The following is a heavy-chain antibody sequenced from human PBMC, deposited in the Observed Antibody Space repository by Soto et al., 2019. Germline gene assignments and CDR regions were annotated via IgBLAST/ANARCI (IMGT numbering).Heavy chain of an antibody. CDR1: GFTFSSSA. J-gene: IGHJ4*02. CDR2: ISGSGGST. D-gene: IGHD3-3*01. Sequence: PGGSLRLSCAASGFTFSSSAMSWVRQAPGKGLEWVSAISGSGGSTYYADSVKGRFTISRDNSKNTLYLQMNSLRAEDTAVYYCAKPYYDFWSGYRFHFDYWGQGTLVTVSS. V-gene: IGHV3-23*01. CDR3: AKPYYDFWSGYRFHFDY.